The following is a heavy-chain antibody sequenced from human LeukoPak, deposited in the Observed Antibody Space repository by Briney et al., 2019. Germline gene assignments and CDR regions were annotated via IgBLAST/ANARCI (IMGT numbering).Heavy chain of an antibody. CDR1: GFTFSTYG. J-gene: IGHJ4*02. CDR3: AKDGEAAGRRSHYFDY. V-gene: IGHV3-30*18. D-gene: IGHD6-13*01. Sequence: PGGSLRLSCAASGFTFSTYGMYWVRQAPGKGLEWVAVISSDGSNKYYGDFVKGRFTISRDNSKNTLYLQMNSLRAEDTAVYYCAKDGEAAGRRSHYFDYWGQGTLVTVSS. CDR2: ISSDGSNK.